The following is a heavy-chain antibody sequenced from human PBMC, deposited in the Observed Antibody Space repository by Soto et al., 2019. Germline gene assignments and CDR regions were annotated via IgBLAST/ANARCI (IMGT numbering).Heavy chain of an antibody. Sequence: EVQLLESGGGLVQPGGSLKLSCAASGFTLSGSGIHWVRQASGKGLEWVARIRSKVNSDAIAYAASVKVRFTIARDDSKTTTHLQMNSQKTEAKAASECNRLKESEAGEFTLGLDVWGKGTTVTVSS. J-gene: IGHJ6*04. CDR1: GFTLSGSG. V-gene: IGHV3-73*01. D-gene: IGHD6-19*01. CDR3: NRLKESEAGEFTLGLDV. CDR2: IRSKVNSDAI.